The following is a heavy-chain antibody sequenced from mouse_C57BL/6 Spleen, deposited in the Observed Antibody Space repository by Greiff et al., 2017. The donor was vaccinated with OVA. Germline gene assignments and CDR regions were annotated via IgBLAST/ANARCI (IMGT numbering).Heavy chain of an antibody. CDR3: TSYDYDCSMDY. Sequence: VQLQQSGTVLARPGASVKMSCKTSGYTFTSSWMHWVKQRPGQGLEWIGAIYPGNSGTSYNQKFKGKAKLTAVTSASTAYMELSSLTNEDSAVYYCTSYDYDCSMDYWGQGTSVTVSS. CDR2: IYPGNSGT. V-gene: IGHV1-5*01. J-gene: IGHJ4*01. D-gene: IGHD2-4*01. CDR1: GYTFTSSW.